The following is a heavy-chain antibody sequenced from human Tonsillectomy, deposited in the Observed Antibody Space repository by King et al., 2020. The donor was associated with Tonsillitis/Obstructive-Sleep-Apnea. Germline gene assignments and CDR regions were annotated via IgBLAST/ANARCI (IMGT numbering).Heavy chain of an antibody. V-gene: IGHV4-34*01. J-gene: IGHJ1*01. D-gene: IGHD3-22*01. CDR3: AIDYYDSSGYYPEYFQH. CDR2: INHSGST. Sequence: HVQLQQWGAGLLKPSETLSLTCAVYGGSFSGYYWSWIRQPPGKGLEWIGEINHSGSTNYNPSLKSRVTISVDTSKNQFSLKLSSVTAAYTAVYYCAIDYYDSSGYYPEYFQHWGQGTLVTVSS. CDR1: GGSFSGYY.